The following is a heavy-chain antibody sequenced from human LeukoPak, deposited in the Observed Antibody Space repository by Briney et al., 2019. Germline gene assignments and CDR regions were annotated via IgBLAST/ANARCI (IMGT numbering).Heavy chain of an antibody. CDR2: IYSDGSST. Sequence: GWSLRLSCAASGFTFSTFGFHWVLQAPGMGLVWVSRIYSDGSSTSYADSVKGRFTISRENAKNTLYLQMNSLRAEDTAVYYCARRGAVAGTLDYWGQGTLVTVSS. D-gene: IGHD6-19*01. V-gene: IGHV3-74*01. CDR1: GFTFSTFG. J-gene: IGHJ4*02. CDR3: ARRGAVAGTLDY.